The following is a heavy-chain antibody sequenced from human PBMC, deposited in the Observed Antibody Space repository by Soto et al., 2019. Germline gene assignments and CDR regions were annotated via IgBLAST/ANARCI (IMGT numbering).Heavy chain of an antibody. CDR1: GYTFTSYY. Sequence: ASVKVSCKASGYTFTSYYMHWVRQATGQGLEWMGIINPSGGSTSYAQKFQGRVTMTRDTSTSTVYMELSSLRSEDTAVYYCARDGPSIAAADDAFDIWGQGTMVTVSS. D-gene: IGHD6-13*01. CDR2: INPSGGST. CDR3: ARDGPSIAAADDAFDI. V-gene: IGHV1-46*03. J-gene: IGHJ3*02.